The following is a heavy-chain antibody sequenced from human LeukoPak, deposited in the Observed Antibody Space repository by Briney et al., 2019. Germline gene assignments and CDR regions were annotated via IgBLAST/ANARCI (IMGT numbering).Heavy chain of an antibody. CDR1: GGSFSGYY. V-gene: IGHV4-34*01. J-gene: IGHJ5*02. Sequence: PSETLSLTCAVYGGSFSGYYWSWIRQPPGKGLEWIGEINHSGSTNYNPSLKSRVTISVDTSKNQFSLKLSSVTAADTAVYYCARGRRLYCSSTSCYSAWFDPWGQGTLVTVSS. D-gene: IGHD2-2*01. CDR3: ARGRRLYCSSTSCYSAWFDP. CDR2: INHSGST.